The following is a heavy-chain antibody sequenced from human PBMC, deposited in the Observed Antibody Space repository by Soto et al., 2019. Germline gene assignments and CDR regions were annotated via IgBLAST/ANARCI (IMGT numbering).Heavy chain of an antibody. V-gene: IGHV1-69*06. D-gene: IGHD2-21*01. Sequence: GASVKVSCKASGGTFSSYAISWVRQAPGQGLEWMGGIIPIFGTANYAQKFQGRVTITADKSTSTAYMELSSLRSEDTAVYYCARRPFYRSSGDREGAFDIWGQGTMVT. CDR1: GGTFSSYA. CDR2: IIPIFGTA. CDR3: ARRPFYRSSGDREGAFDI. J-gene: IGHJ3*02.